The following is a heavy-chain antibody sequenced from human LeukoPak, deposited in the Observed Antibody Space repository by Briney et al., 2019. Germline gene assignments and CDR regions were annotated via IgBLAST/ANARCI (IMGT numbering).Heavy chain of an antibody. D-gene: IGHD5-12*01. CDR2: MNPNSGDT. V-gene: IGHV1-8*01. J-gene: IGHJ5*02. CDR3: ARGRGWPRGLRNWFDP. Sequence: GASVKVSCKASGYTFTSYDINWVRQATGQGLEWMGWMNPNSGDTGYAQKFQGRVTMTRNTSISTAYMELSSLRSEDTAVYYCARGRGWPRGLRNWFDPWGQGTLVTVSS. CDR1: GYTFTSYD.